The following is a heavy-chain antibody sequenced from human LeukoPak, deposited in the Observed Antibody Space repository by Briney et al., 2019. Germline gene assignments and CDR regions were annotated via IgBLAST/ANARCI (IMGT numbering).Heavy chain of an antibody. J-gene: IGHJ4*02. Sequence: GASVKVSCKASGYTLTTWKMHWVRQAPGQGLEWMAWIDPYTGNTHYAQKFQGRITVTRDTSVSTTYMELSWLTSDDTARYYCAREYSASEHWGQGTLVTVSS. V-gene: IGHV1-2*02. CDR3: AREYSASEH. CDR1: GYTLTTWK. CDR2: IDPYTGNT. D-gene: IGHD5-12*01.